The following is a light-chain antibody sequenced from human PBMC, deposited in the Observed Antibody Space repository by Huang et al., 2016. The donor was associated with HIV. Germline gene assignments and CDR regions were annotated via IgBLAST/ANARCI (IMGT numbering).Light chain of an antibody. J-gene: IGKJ3*01. CDR1: QGISSD. Sequence: IHLTQSPSSLSASVGDRVIITCRASQGISSDLAWFQQKPGKAPKLLIYGASTLQSGVPSRFTGSGSGANFTLSISSLQHEDFSTYYCQQVNSFPFTFGPGTKVDIK. V-gene: IGKV1-9*01. CDR3: QQVNSFPFT. CDR2: GAS.